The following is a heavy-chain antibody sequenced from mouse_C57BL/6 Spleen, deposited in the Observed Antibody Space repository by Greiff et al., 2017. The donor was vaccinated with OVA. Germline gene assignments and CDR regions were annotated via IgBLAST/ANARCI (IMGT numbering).Heavy chain of an antibody. CDR3: ARNGYYGSSYGGYAMDY. V-gene: IGHV2-2*01. Sequence: VKLVESGPGLVQPSQSLSITCTVSGFSLTSYGVHWVRQSPGKGLEWLGVIWSGGSTDYNAAFISRLSISKDNSKSQVFFKMNSLQADDTAIYYCARNGYYGSSYGGYAMDYWGQGTSVTVSS. D-gene: IGHD1-1*01. CDR1: GFSLTSYG. CDR2: IWSGGST. J-gene: IGHJ4*01.